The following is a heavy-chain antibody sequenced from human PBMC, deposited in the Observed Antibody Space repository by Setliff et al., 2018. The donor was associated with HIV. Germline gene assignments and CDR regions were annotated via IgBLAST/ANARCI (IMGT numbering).Heavy chain of an antibody. CDR1: GYTFTRYY. CDR2: INPSGGST. CDR3: ARDLSISNPYYDILTGPGVY. Sequence: ASVKVSCKASGYTFTRYYIHWVRQAPGQGLEWMGIINPSGGSTTYTQKFQGTGTMTRDTSTSTVYMELSSLRSEDTAVYYCARDLSISNPYYDILTGPGVYWGQGTLVTVSS. V-gene: IGHV1-46*01. J-gene: IGHJ4*02. D-gene: IGHD3-9*01.